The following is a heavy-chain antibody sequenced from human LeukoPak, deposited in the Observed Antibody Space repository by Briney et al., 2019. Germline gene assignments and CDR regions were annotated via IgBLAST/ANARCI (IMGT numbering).Heavy chain of an antibody. D-gene: IGHD3-10*01. J-gene: IGHJ3*02. CDR2: ISGDGRNI. Sequence: GGSLRLSRVASGFTFSSYWMHWVRQDPRKGLVWVSRISGDGRNINYADSVRGRFTISRDNAKNTLYLQMNSLRAEDTAVYYCARGDTMDMDPYYAFDIWGQGTTVTVSS. V-gene: IGHV3-74*01. CDR3: ARGDTMDMDPYYAFDI. CDR1: GFTFSSYW.